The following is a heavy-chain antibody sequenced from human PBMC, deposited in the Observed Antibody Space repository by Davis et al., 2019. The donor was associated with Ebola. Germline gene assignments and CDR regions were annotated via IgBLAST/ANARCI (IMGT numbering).Heavy chain of an antibody. CDR1: GASISSEYFS. V-gene: IGHV4-61*01. Sequence: SETLSLTCNVSGASISSEYFSWTWIRQPSGKGLEWIGCMFYSGGTNYNPSLKSRVTISLDTSKNQFSLRLNSVTAADTAIYFCARDRHDSRAYGFWGQGTLVTVSS. D-gene: IGHD3-22*01. J-gene: IGHJ4*02. CDR3: ARDRHDSRAYGF. CDR2: MFYSGGT.